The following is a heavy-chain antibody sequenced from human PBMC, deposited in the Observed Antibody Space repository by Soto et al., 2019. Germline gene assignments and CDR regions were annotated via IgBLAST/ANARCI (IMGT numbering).Heavy chain of an antibody. CDR3: ARERGVRYCSSTSCYTEGDMDV. Sequence: QVQLVQSGAEVKKPGSSVKVSCKASGGTFSSYAISWVRQAPGQGLEWMGGIIPIFGTANYAQKFQGTVAITADESTSTAYMELSSLRSEDTAVYYCARERGVRYCSSTSCYTEGDMDVWGQGTTVTVSS. D-gene: IGHD2-2*02. J-gene: IGHJ6*02. CDR2: IIPIFGTA. CDR1: GGTFSSYA. V-gene: IGHV1-69*01.